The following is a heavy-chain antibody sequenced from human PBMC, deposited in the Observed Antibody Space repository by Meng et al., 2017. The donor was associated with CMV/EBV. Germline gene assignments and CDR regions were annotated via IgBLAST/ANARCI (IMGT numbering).Heavy chain of an antibody. J-gene: IGHJ5*02. D-gene: IGHD2-2*01. V-gene: IGHV3-30*04. Sequence: GGSLRLSCAASGFTFSSYAMHWVRQAPGKGLEWVAVISYDGSNKYYADSVKGRFTISRDNSKNTLYLQMNSLRAEDTAVYYCARSGYCSSTSCYEGWFDPWGQGTLVTVS. CDR2: ISYDGSNK. CDR1: GFTFSSYA. CDR3: ARSGYCSSTSCYEGWFDP.